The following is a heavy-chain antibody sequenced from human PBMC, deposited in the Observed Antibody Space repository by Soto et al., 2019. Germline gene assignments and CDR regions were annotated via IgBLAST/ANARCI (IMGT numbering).Heavy chain of an antibody. CDR1: GFTFRTYG. D-gene: IGHD2-8*02. CDR2: ILVGGST. CDR3: AKATATGGGAFDI. V-gene: IGHV3-23*01. Sequence: PGGSLRLSCAASGFTFRTYGMSWVRQAPGKGLEWVSTILVGGSTHYPDSVKGRFTISRDNSKNTVFMQMNSLTAGDTAVYYCAKATATGGGAFDICGQGTVVTVSS. J-gene: IGHJ3*02.